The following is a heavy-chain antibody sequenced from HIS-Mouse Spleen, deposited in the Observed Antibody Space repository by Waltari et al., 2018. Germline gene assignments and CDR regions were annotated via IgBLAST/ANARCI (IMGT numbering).Heavy chain of an antibody. V-gene: IGHV4-39*07. CDR2: SYYSGST. CDR1: GGSISSSSYY. Sequence: QLQLQESGPGLVKPSETLSLTCTVSGGSISSSSYYWGWIRQPPGKGLEWIGSSYYSGSTYYNPSLKSRGTISVDTSKNQFSLKLSSVTAADTAVYYCAREIPYSSSWYDWYFDLWGRGTLVTVSS. CDR3: AREIPYSSSWYDWYFDL. J-gene: IGHJ2*01. D-gene: IGHD6-13*01.